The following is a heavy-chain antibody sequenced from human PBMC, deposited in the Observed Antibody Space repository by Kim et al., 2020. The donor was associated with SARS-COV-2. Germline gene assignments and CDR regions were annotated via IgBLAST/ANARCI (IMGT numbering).Heavy chain of an antibody. V-gene: IGHV3-30*18. CDR3: AKGGEDSSSSRYYYGMDV. J-gene: IGHJ6*02. CDR2: ISYDGSNK. Sequence: GGSLRLSCAASGFTFSSYGMHWVRQAPDKGLEWVAVISYDGSNKYYADSVKGRFTISRDNSKNTLYLQMNSLRAEDTAVYYCAKGGEDSSSSRYYYGMDVWGQGTTVTVSS. CDR1: GFTFSSYG. D-gene: IGHD6-6*01.